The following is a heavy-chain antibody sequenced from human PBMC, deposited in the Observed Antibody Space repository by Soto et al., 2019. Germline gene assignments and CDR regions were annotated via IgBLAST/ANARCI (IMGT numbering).Heavy chain of an antibody. D-gene: IGHD6-19*01. CDR1: GFTFSSYA. Sequence: DVHLLESGGGLVQPGGSLRLSCAASGFTFSSYAMGWVRQAPGEGLEWVSSIGGSGSYTYYADSVKGRFTISRDNFKSTRYLQMNSLRAEDTAVYYCAKDNLAPYSKGWAIRVEPWGQGTRVTVSS. V-gene: IGHV3-23*01. CDR3: AKDNLAPYSKGWAIRVEP. J-gene: IGHJ5*02. CDR2: IGGSGSYT.